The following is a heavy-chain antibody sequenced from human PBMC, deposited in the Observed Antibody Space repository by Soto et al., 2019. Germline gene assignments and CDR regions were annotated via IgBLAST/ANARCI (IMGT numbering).Heavy chain of an antibody. CDR2: IYSGGST. Sequence: GGALRLSCAASGFTVNSNYMSWVRQAPGKGLEWVSLIYSGGSTYYADSVKGRFTISRDNSKSTLYLQMNSLRAEDTAVYYCARVGRRYYPYYSGMDVPGQATTVTVS. CDR1: GFTVNSNY. CDR3: ARVGRRYYPYYSGMDV. D-gene: IGHD1-26*01. V-gene: IGHV3-53*01. J-gene: IGHJ6*02.